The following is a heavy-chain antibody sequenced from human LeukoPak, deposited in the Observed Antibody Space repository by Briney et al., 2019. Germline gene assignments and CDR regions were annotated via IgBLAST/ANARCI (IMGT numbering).Heavy chain of an antibody. J-gene: IGHJ4*02. CDR2: IDPSDSYT. CDR1: GYSFTSYW. V-gene: IGHV5-10-1*01. Sequence: GESLKISCKGSGYSFTSYWISWVRQMPGKGLEWMGRIDPSDSYTNYSPSFQGHVTISADKSISTAYLQWSSLKASDTAMYYCASGPGYCSSTSCRMFDYWGQGTLVTVSS. D-gene: IGHD2-2*01. CDR3: ASGPGYCSSTSCRMFDY.